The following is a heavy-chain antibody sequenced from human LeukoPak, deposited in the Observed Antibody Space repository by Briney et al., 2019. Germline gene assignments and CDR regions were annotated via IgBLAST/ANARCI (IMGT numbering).Heavy chain of an antibody. Sequence: GGSLRLSCAASGFTFSSYGMHWVRQAPGKGLEWVAVISYDGSNKYYADSVKGRFTISRDNSKNTLYLQMNSLRAEDTAVYYCAKDYGDLYSRDPISYYFDYWGQGTLVTVSP. J-gene: IGHJ4*02. CDR2: ISYDGSNK. V-gene: IGHV3-30*18. CDR1: GFTFSSYG. CDR3: AKDYGDLYSRDPISYYFDY. D-gene: IGHD4-17*01.